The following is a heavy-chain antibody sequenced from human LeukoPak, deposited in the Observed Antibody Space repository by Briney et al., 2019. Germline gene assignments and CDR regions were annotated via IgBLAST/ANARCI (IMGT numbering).Heavy chain of an antibody. Sequence: PSETLFLTCTVSGYSISSGYYWGWIRQPPGKGLEWIGSIYHSGSTYYNPSLKSRVTISVDTSKNQFSLKLSSVTAADTAVYYCARSGSYYYFDYWGQGTLVTVSS. V-gene: IGHV4-38-2*02. D-gene: IGHD1-26*01. CDR1: GYSISSGYY. CDR2: IYHSGST. CDR3: ARSGSYYYFDY. J-gene: IGHJ4*02.